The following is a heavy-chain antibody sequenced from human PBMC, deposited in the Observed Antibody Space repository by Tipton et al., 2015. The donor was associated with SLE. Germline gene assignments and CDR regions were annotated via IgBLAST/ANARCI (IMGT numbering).Heavy chain of an antibody. CDR3: ARQGGLGANY. CDR1: GGSISSGSYY. J-gene: IGHJ4*02. D-gene: IGHD3-16*01. CDR2: IYTSGST. Sequence: TLSLTCTVSGGSISSGSYYWSWIRQPAGKGLEWIGRIYTSGSTNYNPSLKSRVTISVDTSKNQFSLKLSSVTAADTAVYYCARQGGLGANYWGQGTLVTVSS. V-gene: IGHV4-61*02.